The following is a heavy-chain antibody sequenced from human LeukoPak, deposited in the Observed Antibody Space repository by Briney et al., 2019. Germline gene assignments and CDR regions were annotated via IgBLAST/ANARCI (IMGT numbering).Heavy chain of an antibody. J-gene: IGHJ4*02. Sequence: GGSLRLSCAASGFTFSSYSMNWVRQAPGRGLEWVSSISYSSNYIYYADSVKGRFTISRDNSKNTLYLQMNSLRAEDTAVYYCAKAPPIDYWGQGTLVTVSS. V-gene: IGHV3-21*04. CDR2: ISYSSNYI. CDR1: GFTFSSYS. CDR3: AKAPPIDY.